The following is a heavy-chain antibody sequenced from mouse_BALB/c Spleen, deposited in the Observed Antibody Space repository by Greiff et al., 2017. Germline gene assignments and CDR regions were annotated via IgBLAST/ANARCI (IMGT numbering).Heavy chain of an antibody. CDR3: ARRPFAY. CDR1: GFTFSSYG. J-gene: IGHJ3*01. V-gene: IGHV5-6*02. Sequence: EVMVVESGGDLVKPGGSLKLSCAASGFTFSSYGMSWVRQTPDKRLEWVATISSGGSYTYYPDSVKGRFTISRDNAKNTLYLQMSSLKSEDTAMYYCARRPFAYWGQGTLVTVSA. CDR2: ISSGGSYT.